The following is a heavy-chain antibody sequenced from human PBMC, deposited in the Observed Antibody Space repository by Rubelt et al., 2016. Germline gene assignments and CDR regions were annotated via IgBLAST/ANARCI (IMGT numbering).Heavy chain of an antibody. D-gene: IGHD3-16*01. V-gene: IGHV3-53*04. Sequence: EVQLVESGGGLIQPGGSLRLSCAASGFTVSSNYMSWVRQAPGKGLEWVSVNYSGGSTYYADSVKGRSTISRHNSKNTLDLQMNSLRPEDTAVYYWAKGRGAADPVFGSWGQGTLITVSS. CDR1: GFTVSSNY. J-gene: IGHJ4*02. CDR2: NYSGGST. CDR3: AKGRGAADPVFGS.